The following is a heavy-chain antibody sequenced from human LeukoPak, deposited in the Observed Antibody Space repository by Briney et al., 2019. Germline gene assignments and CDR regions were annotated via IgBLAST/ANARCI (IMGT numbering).Heavy chain of an antibody. V-gene: IGHV3-21*01. J-gene: IGHJ3*02. Sequence: GGSLRLSCAASGFTFSSYSMNWVRQAPGKGLEWVSSISSSSSYIYYADSVKGRFTISRDNAKNSLYLQMNSLRAEDTAVYYCARDLRSSSSPYDAFDIWGQGTMVTVSS. CDR3: ARDLRSSSSPYDAFDI. CDR1: GFTFSSYS. CDR2: ISSSSSYI. D-gene: IGHD6-6*01.